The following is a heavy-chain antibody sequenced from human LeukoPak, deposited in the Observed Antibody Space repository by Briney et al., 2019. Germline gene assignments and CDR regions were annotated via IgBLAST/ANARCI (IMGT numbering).Heavy chain of an antibody. J-gene: IGHJ2*01. D-gene: IGHD5-12*01. CDR3: ARDQRCSRYDGGCDQWYFDL. CDR2: IYHTGFT. CDR1: GGSISGYY. V-gene: IGHV4-59*01. Sequence: PSETLSLTCTFSGGSISGYYWSWLRQPPGKGLEWIGYIYHTGFTDYNPSLRSRLTISIDTSRNQFSLKLTSATAADTAVHYCARDQRCSRYDGGCDQWYFDLWGRGTLVTVSS.